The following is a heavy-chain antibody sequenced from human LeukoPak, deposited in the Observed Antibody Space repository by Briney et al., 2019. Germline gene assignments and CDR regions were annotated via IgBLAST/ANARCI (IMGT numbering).Heavy chain of an antibody. J-gene: IGHJ6*02. CDR3: ARDPKDYGDYVHYYYGMDV. CDR1: GGSISSSNW. D-gene: IGHD4-17*01. V-gene: IGHV4-4*02. CDR2: IYHSGST. Sequence: SGTQSLTCAVSGGSISSSNWWSWVRQPPGKGLEWIGEIYHSGSTNYNPSLKSRVTISVDKSKNQFSLKLSSVTAADTAVYYCARDPKDYGDYVHYYYGMDVWGQGTTVTVSS.